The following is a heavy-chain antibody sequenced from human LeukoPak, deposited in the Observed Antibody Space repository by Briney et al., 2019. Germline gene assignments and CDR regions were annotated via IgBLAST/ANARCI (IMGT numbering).Heavy chain of an antibody. Sequence: GASVKVSCKASGYTFTSYYMHWVRQAPGQGLEWMGIINPSGGSTSYAQKFQGRVTMTRDTSTSTVYMELSSLRSEDTAVYYCAKKGPYGSGSYSTFFDYWGQGTLVTVSS. CDR3: AKKGPYGSGSYSTFFDY. V-gene: IGHV1-46*01. J-gene: IGHJ4*02. CDR2: INPSGGST. D-gene: IGHD3-10*01. CDR1: GYTFTSYY.